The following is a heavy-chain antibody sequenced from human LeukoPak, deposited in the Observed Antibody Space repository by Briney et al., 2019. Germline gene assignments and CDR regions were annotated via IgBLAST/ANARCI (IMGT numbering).Heavy chain of an antibody. J-gene: IGHJ4*02. V-gene: IGHV3-30*02. CDR1: GFTFSNYG. CDR2: IRYDGSNK. D-gene: IGHD2-2*01. Sequence: GGSLRLSCAASGFTFSNYGMDWVRQAPGKGLEWVAYIRYDGSNKNYADSVKGRFTISRDNSKNTLYLQMSSLRAEDTAVYYCAKAVTGYCSTTSCPFDSWGQGTLVTVSS. CDR3: AKAVTGYCSTTSCPFDS.